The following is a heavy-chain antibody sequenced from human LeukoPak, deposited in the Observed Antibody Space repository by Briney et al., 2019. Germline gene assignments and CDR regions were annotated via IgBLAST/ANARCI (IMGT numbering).Heavy chain of an antibody. CDR1: GGTFCSYA. CDR2: IIPIFGTA. CDR3: ARGTYYYDSSGYPLWGYYYGMDV. D-gene: IGHD3-22*01. J-gene: IGHJ6*02. Sequence: ASVKVSCKASGGTFCSYAISWVRQAPGQGLEWMGGIIPIFGTANYAQKLQGRVTITADESTSTAYMELSSLRSEDTAVYYCARGTYYYDSSGYPLWGYYYGMDVWGQGTTVTVSS. V-gene: IGHV1-69*13.